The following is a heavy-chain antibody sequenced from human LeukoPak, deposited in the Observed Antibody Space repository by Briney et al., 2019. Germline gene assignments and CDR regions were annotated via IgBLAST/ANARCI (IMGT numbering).Heavy chain of an antibody. V-gene: IGHV3-23*01. Sequence: GGSLRLSCAASGFTFSTYAMSWVRQAPGKGLEWVSAIGGGGVRTYYADSVRGRFTISRDNSKDTLFLQMNSLRAEDTAVYYCTRAGRYCSGGSCYSFYWGQGTLVTVSS. CDR1: GFTFSTYA. D-gene: IGHD2-15*01. CDR2: IGGGGVRT. CDR3: TRAGRYCSGGSCYSFY. J-gene: IGHJ4*02.